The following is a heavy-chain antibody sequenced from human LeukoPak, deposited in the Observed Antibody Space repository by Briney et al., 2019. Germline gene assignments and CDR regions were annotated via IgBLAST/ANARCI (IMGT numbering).Heavy chain of an antibody. Sequence: GGSLGLSCAASGFTFSSYNMNWVRQAPGKGLEWVSSISSSSTYIYYADSVKGRFTISRDNAKKSLYLQMNSLRAEDTAVYYCARDQGGSDPYYFDYWGQGTLVTVSS. CDR3: ARDQGGSDPYYFDY. CDR2: ISSSSTYI. D-gene: IGHD1-26*01. CDR1: GFTFSSYN. V-gene: IGHV3-21*01. J-gene: IGHJ4*02.